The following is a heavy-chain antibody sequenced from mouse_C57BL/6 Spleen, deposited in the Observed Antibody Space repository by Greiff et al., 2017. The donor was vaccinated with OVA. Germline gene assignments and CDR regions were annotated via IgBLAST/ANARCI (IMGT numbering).Heavy chain of an antibody. CDR2: IWRGGST. CDR1: GFSLTSYG. Sequence: VKLVESGPGLVQPSQSLSITCTVSGFSLTSYGVHWVRQSPGKGLEWLGGIWRGGSTDYNAAFMSRLSITKDNSKSQVFFKMNSLQADDTAIYYCAKITTVVADWYFDVWGTGTTVTVSS. J-gene: IGHJ1*03. V-gene: IGHV2-5*01. CDR3: AKITTVVADWYFDV. D-gene: IGHD1-1*01.